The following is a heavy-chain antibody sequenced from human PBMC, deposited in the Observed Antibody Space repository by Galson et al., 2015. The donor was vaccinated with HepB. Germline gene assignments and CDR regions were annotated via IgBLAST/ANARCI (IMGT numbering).Heavy chain of an antibody. CDR1: GFTFSSYS. CDR2: ISSSSSTI. D-gene: IGHD4-17*01. CDR3: ARDQDYGDYLGYFDL. J-gene: IGHJ2*01. Sequence: SLRLSCAASGFTFSSYSMNWVRQAPGKGLEWVSYISSSSSTIYYADSVKGRFTISRDNAKNSLYLQMNSLRDEDTAVYYYARDQDYGDYLGYFDLWGRGTLVTVSS. V-gene: IGHV3-48*02.